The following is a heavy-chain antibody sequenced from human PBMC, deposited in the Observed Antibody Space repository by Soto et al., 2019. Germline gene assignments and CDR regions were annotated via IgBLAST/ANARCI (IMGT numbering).Heavy chain of an antibody. CDR1: GGTFSSYA. V-gene: IGHV1-69*13. J-gene: IGHJ6*02. CDR2: IIPIFGTA. Sequence: EASVKVSCKASGGTFSSYAISWVRQAPGQGLEWMGGIIPIFGTANYAQKFQGRVTIAADESTSTAYMELSSLRSEDTAVYYCASSFRWRTYYYDSSGYPYYYGMDVWGQGTTVTVSS. D-gene: IGHD3-22*01. CDR3: ASSFRWRTYYYDSSGYPYYYGMDV.